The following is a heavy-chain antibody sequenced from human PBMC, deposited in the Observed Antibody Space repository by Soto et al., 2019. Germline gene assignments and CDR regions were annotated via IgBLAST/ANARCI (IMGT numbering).Heavy chain of an antibody. D-gene: IGHD3-9*01. CDR2: LDQGGGEK. CDR3: ARDLLRYFDWFDQRRDGFDY. CDR1: EFSFSDYW. J-gene: IGHJ4*02. V-gene: IGHV3-7*01. Sequence: PGGSLRLSCAASEFSFSDYWMAWVRQAPGKGLEWVANLDQGGGEKHYVDSVKGRFTISRDNAKNSLYLQMNSLRSEDTAVYYCARDLLRYFDWFDQRRDGFDYWGQGTLVTVSS.